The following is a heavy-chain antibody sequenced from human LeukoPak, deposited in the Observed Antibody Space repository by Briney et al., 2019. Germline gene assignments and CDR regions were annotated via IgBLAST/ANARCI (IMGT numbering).Heavy chain of an antibody. V-gene: IGHV1-2*02. D-gene: IGHD2-21*01. CDR3: ARSAGEHRDY. CDR2: INPNSGGT. CDR1: RYTFTAYY. J-gene: IGHJ4*02. Sequence: ASVKVSCKASRYTFTAYYMHWVRQAPGQGLEWMGWINPNSGGTNYAQKFQGRVTMTRDTSISTAYMELSRLRSDDTAVYYCARSAGEHRDYWGQGTLVTVSS.